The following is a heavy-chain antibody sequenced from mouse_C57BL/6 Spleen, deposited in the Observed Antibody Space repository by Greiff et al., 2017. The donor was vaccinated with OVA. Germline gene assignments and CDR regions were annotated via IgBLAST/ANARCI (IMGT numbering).Heavy chain of an antibody. V-gene: IGHV1-63*01. D-gene: IGHD1-1*01. CDR2: IYPGGGYT. Sequence: QVQLQQSGAELVRPGTSVKMSCKASGYTFTNYWIGWAKQRPGHGLEWIGDIYPGGGYTNYNEKFKGKATLTADKSSSTAYMQFSSLTSEDSAIYYWARGNYYGSSGGYYFDDWGQGTTLTVSS. CDR1: GYTFTNYW. J-gene: IGHJ2*01. CDR3: ARGNYYGSSGGYYFDD.